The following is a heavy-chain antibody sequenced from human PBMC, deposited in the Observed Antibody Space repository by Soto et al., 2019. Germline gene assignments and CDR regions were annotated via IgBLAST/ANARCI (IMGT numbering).Heavy chain of an antibody. Sequence: ASVKVSCKASGGTFSSYAISWVRQAPGQGLEWMGGIIPIFGTANYAQKFQGRVTITADESTSTAYMELSSLRSEDTAVYYCARGIGVGAAGIFDYWGQGTLVTVSS. CDR1: GGTFSSYA. CDR2: IIPIFGTA. D-gene: IGHD1-26*01. V-gene: IGHV1-69*13. CDR3: ARGIGVGAAGIFDY. J-gene: IGHJ4*02.